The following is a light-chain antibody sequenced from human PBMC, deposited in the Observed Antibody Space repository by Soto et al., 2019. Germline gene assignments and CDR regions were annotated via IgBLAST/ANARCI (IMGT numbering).Light chain of an antibody. CDR1: QSISYY. J-gene: IGKJ1*01. CDR2: AAS. CDR3: QQSYSTTWT. V-gene: IGKV1-39*01. Sequence: DIQMTQSPSSLSASVGDRVTITCRASQSISYYLHWYQQKPGKAPKLLIYAASSLQSGVPSRFSGSGSGTDFTLTITSLQPEDFATYYCQQSYSTTWTFGQGTKVDIK.